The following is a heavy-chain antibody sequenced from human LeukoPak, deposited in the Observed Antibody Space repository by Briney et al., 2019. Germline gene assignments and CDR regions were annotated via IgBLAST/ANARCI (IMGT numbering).Heavy chain of an antibody. Sequence: PGGSLRLSCAASGFTFSRFWMSWVRQAPGKWLEWVANIKEDGSETYYVDSVKGRFTISRDNAKKSLYLQMTSLRAEDTAVYYCASGMIEYDYWGQGTLVTVSS. D-gene: IGHD3-22*01. J-gene: IGHJ4*02. CDR1: GFTFSRFW. CDR3: ASGMIEYDY. CDR2: IKEDGSET. V-gene: IGHV3-7*01.